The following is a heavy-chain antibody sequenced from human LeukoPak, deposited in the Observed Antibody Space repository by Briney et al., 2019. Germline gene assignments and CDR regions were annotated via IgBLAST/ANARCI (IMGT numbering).Heavy chain of an antibody. J-gene: IGHJ4*02. CDR1: GDSISSGDHY. CDR3: ARAAAVTNSRYYFDY. V-gene: IGHV4-30-4*01. D-gene: IGHD2/OR15-2a*01. CDR2: IRYGGST. Sequence: SQTLSLTCTVSGDSISSGDHYWTWIRQPPGKGLEWIGYIRYGGSTYYNPSLKSRVIISVDMSNNQFSLSLNSLSAADSAVYYCARAAAVTNSRYYFDYWGQGTLVTVSS.